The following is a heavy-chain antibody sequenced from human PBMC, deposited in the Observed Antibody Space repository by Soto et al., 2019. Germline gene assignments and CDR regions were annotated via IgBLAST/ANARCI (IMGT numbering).Heavy chain of an antibody. CDR2: MSGYNGNF. CDR1: GYSFNTYG. Sequence: ASVKVSCKASGYSFNTYGVAWVRQAPGQGLEWMGWMSGYNGNFMYAEKVDERDNMTTDTSTNTAYMELRSLRSDDTAIYFCARLELTGLDNWGQGTPVTVSS. V-gene: IGHV1-18*04. J-gene: IGHJ4*02. CDR3: ARLELTGLDN. D-gene: IGHD3-9*01.